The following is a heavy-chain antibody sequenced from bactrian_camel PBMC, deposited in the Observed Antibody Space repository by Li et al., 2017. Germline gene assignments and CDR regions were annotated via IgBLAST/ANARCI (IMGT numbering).Heavy chain of an antibody. Sequence: HVQLVESGGGSVQAGGSLRLSCTASGFSFDDHDLGWYRLGPENECELVSSISSDERTYYADSVKGRFAISQDAAKNTVYLQMNNLKPEDTGLYNCATCLVVAGEYEYNYWGQGTQVTVS. D-gene: IGHD6*01. CDR1: GFSFDDHD. J-gene: IGHJ4*01. CDR3: ATCLVVAGEYEYNY. V-gene: IGHV3S63*01. CDR2: ISSDERT.